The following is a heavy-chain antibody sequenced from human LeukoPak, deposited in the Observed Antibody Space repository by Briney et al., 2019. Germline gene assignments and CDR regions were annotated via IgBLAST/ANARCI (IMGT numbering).Heavy chain of an antibody. CDR2: ISDDGRDT. J-gene: IGHJ6*03. CDR3: ARVGRVSIYPSYMDV. D-gene: IGHD6-6*01. Sequence: PGTSLRLSCEASGFTFSTFPMHWVRQTPDKRLEWVAVISDDGRDTYYADSVKGRFTISRDNSKNTLYLQMNSLSPEDTAVFYCARVGRVSIYPSYMDVWGKGTTVTVSS. V-gene: IGHV3-30*04. CDR1: GFTFSTFP.